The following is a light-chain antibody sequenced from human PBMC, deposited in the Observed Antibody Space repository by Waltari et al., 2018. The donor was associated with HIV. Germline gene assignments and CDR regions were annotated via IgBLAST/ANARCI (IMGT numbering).Light chain of an antibody. Sequence: QAVVTQEPSLTVSPGGTVTLTCGSSTGTVTSGHSPYWFQQKPGQRPMTLIYNTNNKHSWTPDRFSGSLLGGKAALTLSGAQSDDEADYFCLHSYGAGRVFGGGTKLTVL. CDR2: NTN. CDR3: LHSYGAGRV. V-gene: IGLV7-46*01. CDR1: TGTVTSGHS. J-gene: IGLJ2*01.